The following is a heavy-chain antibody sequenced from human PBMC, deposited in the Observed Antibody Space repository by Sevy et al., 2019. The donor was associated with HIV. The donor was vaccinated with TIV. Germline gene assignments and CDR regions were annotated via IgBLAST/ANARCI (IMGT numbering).Heavy chain of an antibody. CDR1: GFTFNQFW. CDR2: IKKDGSEK. J-gene: IGHJ4*02. Sequence: GGSLRLSCAASGFTFNQFWMNWVRQTPGKGLEWVAIIKKDGSEKYYVGSVEGRFTISRDNAQNSLSLQMNSLRVEDTAVYYCVAGAGYLFYYWGQGTLVTVSS. D-gene: IGHD2-21*01. V-gene: IGHV3-7*01. CDR3: VAGAGYLFYY.